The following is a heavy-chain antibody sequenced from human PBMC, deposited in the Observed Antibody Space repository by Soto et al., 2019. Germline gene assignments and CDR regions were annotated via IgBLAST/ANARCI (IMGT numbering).Heavy chain of an antibody. Sequence: ASETLSLTCAVSGGSISSSHWWTWVRQPPGKGLDWIGEIFHSGSTNYNPSLRSRVTISLDKSRNHFSLTLRSVTAADTAVYYCARSPSSSWFGGGAFEIWGQGTMVTVSS. V-gene: IGHV4-4*02. D-gene: IGHD6-13*01. J-gene: IGHJ3*02. CDR3: ARSPSSSWFGGGAFEI. CDR2: IFHSGST. CDR1: GGSISSSHW.